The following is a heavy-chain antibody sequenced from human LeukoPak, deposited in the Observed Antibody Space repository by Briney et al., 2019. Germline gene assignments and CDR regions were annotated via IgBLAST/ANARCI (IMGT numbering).Heavy chain of an antibody. CDR3: AGSSGWWAHDY. CDR1: GLTFTNYG. J-gene: IGHJ4*02. D-gene: IGHD6-19*01. V-gene: IGHV3-23*01. Sequence: PGGSLKLSCAASGLTFTNYGMTWVRQAPGKGLEWVSSISGSGSDTYYADSVKGRFTISRGNSKNTLYVQMVSLRAEDTAIYYCAGSSGWWAHDYWGQGTLVTVSS. CDR2: ISGSGSDT.